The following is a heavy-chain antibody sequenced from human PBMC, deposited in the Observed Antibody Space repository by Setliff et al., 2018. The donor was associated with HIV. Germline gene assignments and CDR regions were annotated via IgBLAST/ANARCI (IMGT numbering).Heavy chain of an antibody. D-gene: IGHD6-13*01. CDR1: GFTFSRYT. V-gene: IGHV3-64*01. CDR3: ARDGREQELVRNAFDI. J-gene: IGHJ3*02. Sequence: GGSLRLSCAASGFTFSRYTMHWVRQAPWNGLESVSAINSNGYSTYHTKSVKGRFTISRDNSKNTLYLQMGSLRTDDTAVYFCARDGREQELVRNAFDIWGQGTTVTVSS. CDR2: INSNGYST.